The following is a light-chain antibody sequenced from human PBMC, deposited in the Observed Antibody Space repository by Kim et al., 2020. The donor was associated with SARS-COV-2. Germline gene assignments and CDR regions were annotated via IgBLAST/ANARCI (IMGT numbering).Light chain of an antibody. V-gene: IGLV3-21*04. CDR1: SVGGQC. CDR3: QVWDSSSDHRVV. Sequence: GKRGRVSCGGNSVGGQCVTWYQQIPGQAPVLAIYYDSDRPSGIPGRFSGSNSGNAATLAISRVEAGDEADYYCQVWDSSSDHRVVFGGGTQLTVL. J-gene: IGLJ2*01. CDR2: YDS.